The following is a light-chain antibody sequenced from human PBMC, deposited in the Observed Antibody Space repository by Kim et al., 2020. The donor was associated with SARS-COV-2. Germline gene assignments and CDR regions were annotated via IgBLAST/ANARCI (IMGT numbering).Light chain of an antibody. J-gene: IGKJ2*01. CDR2: RAS. Sequence: GSVEDKVTITCRASQSMGTWVAWYQQKPGKAPRFLIWRASSLESGVPSRFRGSGSGTEFSLTISGLQPDDSATYYCQQYSALPRTFGQGTKVEI. CDR1: QSMGTW. CDR3: QQYSALPRT. V-gene: IGKV1-5*03.